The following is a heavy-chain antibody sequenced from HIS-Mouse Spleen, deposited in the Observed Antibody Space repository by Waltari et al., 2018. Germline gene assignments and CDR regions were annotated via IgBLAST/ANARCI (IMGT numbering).Heavy chain of an antibody. CDR2: IDSDDDK. CDR1: GFSLSTSGMC. Sequence: QVTLRESGPALVKPTQTLTLTCTFSGFSLSTSGMCVSWIRQPPGKALEWLARIDSDDDKYYSTSLKTRITISRETSKNQVVLTMTNMDPLDTATYYCARIAEGYTSGWYAFDYWGQGTLVTVSS. D-gene: IGHD6-19*01. CDR3: ARIAEGYTSGWYAFDY. V-gene: IGHV2-70*15. J-gene: IGHJ4*02.